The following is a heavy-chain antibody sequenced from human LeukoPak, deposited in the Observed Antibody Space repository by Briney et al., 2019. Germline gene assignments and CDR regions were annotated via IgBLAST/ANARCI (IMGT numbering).Heavy chain of an antibody. J-gene: IGHJ4*02. D-gene: IGHD1-26*01. Sequence: PGGSLRLSCSASGFTFSSYAMSWVRQAPGKGLEWVSAISGSGGRTYYADSVKGRFTISRDNSKSTLYLQMNSLRAEDTAVYYCAKADRLGATYYWGQGTLVTVSS. CDR3: AKADRLGATYY. CDR2: ISGSGGRT. V-gene: IGHV3-23*01. CDR1: GFTFSSYA.